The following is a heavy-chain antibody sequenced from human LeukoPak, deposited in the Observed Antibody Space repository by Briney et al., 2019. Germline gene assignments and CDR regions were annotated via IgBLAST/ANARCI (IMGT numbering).Heavy chain of an antibody. D-gene: IGHD2-15*01. V-gene: IGHV3-74*01. J-gene: IGHJ4*02. CDR1: GFTFSSHW. Sequence: GGSLRLSCAASGFTFSSHWMHWVRKTPGKGLVWVSRINTDESKINHADSVKGRFTISRDNAKNMLYLQMNSLRAEDTAVYYCARGGLFKYFFDYWGQGTPVTVSS. CDR2: INTDESKI. CDR3: ARGGLFKYFFDY.